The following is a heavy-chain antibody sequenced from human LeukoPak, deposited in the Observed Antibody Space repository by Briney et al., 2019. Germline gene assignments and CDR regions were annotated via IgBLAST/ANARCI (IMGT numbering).Heavy chain of an antibody. CDR1: GFTFSSYW. CDR2: INSDGSST. CDR3: ARAHRSWFYYYCYYMDV. V-gene: IGHV3-74*01. Sequence: PGGSLRLSCAASGFTFSSYWMHSVRQAPGKGLVWVSRINSDGSSTSYADSVKGRFTISRDNAKNTLYLQMNSLRAEDTAVYYCARAHRSWFYYYCYYMDVWGKGTTVTISS. D-gene: IGHD6-13*01. J-gene: IGHJ6*03.